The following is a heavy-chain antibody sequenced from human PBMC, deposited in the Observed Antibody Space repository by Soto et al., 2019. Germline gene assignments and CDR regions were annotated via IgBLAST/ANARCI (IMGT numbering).Heavy chain of an antibody. CDR1: GYDFNTNW. CDR2: MYPGDSDT. Sequence: GESLKISCRVSGYDFNTNWFGWVRQLPGRGLEWVGIMYPGDSDTRYNPSLQGHVTLSVDVTVSTAFLQWRSLETSDTGMYFCARLPRDCNKTSCYYADHWGQGTQVTVSS. V-gene: IGHV5-51*01. J-gene: IGHJ4*02. D-gene: IGHD3-3*01. CDR3: ARLPRDCNKTSCYYADH.